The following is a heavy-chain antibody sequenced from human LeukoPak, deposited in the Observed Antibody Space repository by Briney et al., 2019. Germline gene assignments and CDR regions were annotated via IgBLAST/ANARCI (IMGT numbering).Heavy chain of an antibody. V-gene: IGHV1-2*02. Sequence: ASVKVSFKASGYTFTDYYIHWVRQAPGQGLEWMAWINPNSSDTKYGQKFQGRVTMTRDTSISTAYMELSSLRSDDTAVYYCVRDYTPESSGEHFDNWGQGTLVTVSS. CDR3: VRDYTPESSGEHFDN. CDR2: INPNSSDT. J-gene: IGHJ4*02. D-gene: IGHD3-22*01. CDR1: GYTFTDYY.